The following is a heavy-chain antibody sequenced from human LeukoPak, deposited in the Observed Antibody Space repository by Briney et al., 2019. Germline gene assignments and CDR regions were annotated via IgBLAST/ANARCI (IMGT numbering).Heavy chain of an antibody. CDR3: ARAAHPNWFDP. D-gene: IGHD2-15*01. CDR2: IYYSGST. J-gene: IGHJ5*02. Sequence: PSETLSLTCTVSGGSISSSSYYWGWIRQPPGKGLEWIGSIYYSGSTYYNPSLKSRVTISVDTSKNQFSLKLSSVTAADTAVYYCARAAHPNWFDPWGQGTLVTVSS. V-gene: IGHV4-39*07. CDR1: GGSISSSSYY.